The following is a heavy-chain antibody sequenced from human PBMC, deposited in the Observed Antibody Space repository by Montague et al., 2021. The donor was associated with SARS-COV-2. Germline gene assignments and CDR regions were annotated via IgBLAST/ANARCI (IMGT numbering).Heavy chain of an antibody. V-gene: IGHV4-34*01. CDR3: ARLRDGVVPSPILGVGPYYSFNDMDI. D-gene: IGHD3-10*01. CDR2: INPRGRT. Sequence: SETLSLTCAVHGTSFSGYFWNWIRQPPGKGLEWFGEINPRGRTNYSPSLKSRLTISADTSNNQFSLKLTSVAAADTAVYYCARLRDGVVPSPILGVGPYYSFNDMDIWGRETPVTV. J-gene: IGHJ6*03. CDR1: GTSFSGYF.